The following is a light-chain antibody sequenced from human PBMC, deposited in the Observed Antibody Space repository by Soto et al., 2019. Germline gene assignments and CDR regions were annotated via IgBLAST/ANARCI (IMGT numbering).Light chain of an antibody. Sequence: DIQMTQPPSSLSASVGDRVTITCRASQSISSYLNWYQQKPGKAPKLLIYAASSLQSGVPSRFSGSGSGTDFTLTISSLQPEDFATYYCQQSYSTTITSGQGTRLEI. CDR2: AAS. J-gene: IGKJ5*01. CDR3: QQSYSTTIT. CDR1: QSISSY. V-gene: IGKV1-39*01.